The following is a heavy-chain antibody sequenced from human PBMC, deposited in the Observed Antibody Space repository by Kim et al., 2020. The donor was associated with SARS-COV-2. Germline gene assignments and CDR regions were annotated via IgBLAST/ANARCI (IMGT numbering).Heavy chain of an antibody. J-gene: IGHJ3*02. D-gene: IGHD3-3*02. CDR3: TRIPATSLAFWDAFDI. V-gene: IGHV3-73*01. Sequence: SVKGKFTISRDDSQNTAYLEMNGLKTEDTALYYCTRIPATSLAFWDAFDIWGQGTMVTVSS.